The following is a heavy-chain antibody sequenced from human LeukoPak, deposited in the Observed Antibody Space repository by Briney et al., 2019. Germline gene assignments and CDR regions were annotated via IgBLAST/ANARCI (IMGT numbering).Heavy chain of an antibody. J-gene: IGHJ4*02. V-gene: IGHV1-69*02. CDR3: ARVGPGIVGATNY. D-gene: IGHD1-26*01. CDR2: IIPILGIA. CDR1: GGTFSSYT. Sequence: SVKVSCKASGGTFSSYTISWVRQAPGQGLEWMGRIIPILGIANYAQKFQGRVTITADKSTSTAYMELSSLRSEDTAVYYCARVGPGIVGATNYWGQGTLVTFSS.